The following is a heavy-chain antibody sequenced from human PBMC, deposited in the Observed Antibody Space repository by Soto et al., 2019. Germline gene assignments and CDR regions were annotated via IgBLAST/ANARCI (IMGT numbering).Heavy chain of an antibody. CDR1: GGSFSGYY. CDR2: INHSGST. D-gene: IGHD3-16*02. J-gene: IGHJ6*02. V-gene: IGHV4-34*01. CDR3: ARVIEGLSHGNYYYGLDV. Sequence: SETLSLTCAVYGGSFSGYYWSWIRQPPGKGLEWIGEINHSGSTNYNPSLKSRVTISVDTSKNQFSLKLSSVTAADTAVYYCARVIEGLSHGNYYYGLDVWGQGTTVTVSS.